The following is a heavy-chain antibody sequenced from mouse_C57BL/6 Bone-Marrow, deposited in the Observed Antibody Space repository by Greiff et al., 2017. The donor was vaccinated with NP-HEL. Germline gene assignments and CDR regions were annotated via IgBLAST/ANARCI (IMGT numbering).Heavy chain of an antibody. Sequence: VMLVESGPGLVQPSQSLSITCTASGFSLTSYGVHWVRQSPGKGLEWLGVIWSGGSTDYNAAFISRLSISKDNSKSQVFFKMNSMQADDTAIYYCARNRNYGYYGAMDYWGQGTSVTVSS. V-gene: IGHV2-2*01. CDR1: GFSLTSYG. D-gene: IGHD2-3*01. J-gene: IGHJ4*01. CDR2: IWSGGST. CDR3: ARNRNYGYYGAMDY.